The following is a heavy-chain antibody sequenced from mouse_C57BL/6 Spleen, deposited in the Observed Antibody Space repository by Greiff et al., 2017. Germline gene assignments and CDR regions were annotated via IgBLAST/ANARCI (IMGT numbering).Heavy chain of an antibody. CDR1: GFTFSSYA. Sequence: EVHLVESGGGLVKPGGSLKLSCAASGFTFSSYAMSWVRPTPEKRLEWVATISAGGSYTYYPDNVKGRFTISRDNAKNNLYLQMSHLKAEDTAMYYCAREGDGYSPYAMDYWGQGTSVTVSS. V-gene: IGHV5-4*01. D-gene: IGHD2-3*01. CDR3: AREGDGYSPYAMDY. CDR2: ISAGGSYT. J-gene: IGHJ4*01.